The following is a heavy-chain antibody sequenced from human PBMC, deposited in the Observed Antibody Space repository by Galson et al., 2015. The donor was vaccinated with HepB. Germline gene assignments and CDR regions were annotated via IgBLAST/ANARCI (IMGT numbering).Heavy chain of an antibody. CDR1: GDSVSSNSVA. CDR2: TYYRSKWYS. D-gene: IGHD2-2*01. V-gene: IGHV6-1*01. Sequence: CAISGDSVSSNSVAWNWIRQSTSRGLEWLGRTYYRSKWYSDYAVSVKSRITINPDTSKNQFSLQLSSVTPEDTAVYYCALGYCSSTSCYPGDWGQGTLVTVSS. J-gene: IGHJ4*02. CDR3: ALGYCSSTSCYPGD.